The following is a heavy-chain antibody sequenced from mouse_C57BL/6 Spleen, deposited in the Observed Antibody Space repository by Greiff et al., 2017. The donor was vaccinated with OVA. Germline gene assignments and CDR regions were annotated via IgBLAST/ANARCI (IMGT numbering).Heavy chain of an antibody. J-gene: IGHJ2*01. Sequence: EVQLQQSGPELVKPGASVKISCKASGYTFTDYYMNWVKQSHGKSLEWIGDINPNNGGTSYTQKFKGKATLTVDKSSSTAYMELRSLTSEDSAVYYCARPHYYGSSKDYWGQGTTLTVSS. CDR1: GYTFTDYY. V-gene: IGHV1-26*01. D-gene: IGHD1-1*01. CDR2: INPNNGGT. CDR3: ARPHYYGSSKDY.